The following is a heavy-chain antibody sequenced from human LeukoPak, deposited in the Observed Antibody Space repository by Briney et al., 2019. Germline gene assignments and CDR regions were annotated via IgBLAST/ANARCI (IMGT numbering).Heavy chain of an antibody. Sequence: ASVKVSCKASGGTFSSYAISWVRQAPGQGLEWMGRIIPIFGTANYAQKFQGRVTITTDESTSTAYMELSSLRSEDTAVYYCARLGYDYGDYLTHWGQGTLVTVSS. CDR1: GGTFSSYA. CDR3: ARLGYDYGDYLTH. J-gene: IGHJ4*02. CDR2: IIPIFGTA. V-gene: IGHV1-69*05. D-gene: IGHD4-17*01.